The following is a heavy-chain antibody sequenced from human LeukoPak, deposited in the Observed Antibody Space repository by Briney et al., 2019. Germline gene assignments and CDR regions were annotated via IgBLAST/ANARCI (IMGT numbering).Heavy chain of an antibody. D-gene: IGHD2-2*01. J-gene: IGHJ3*02. V-gene: IGHV3-7*01. CDR1: GFTFRNYW. CDR3: ARDIKGQYQDAFDI. Sequence: GGSLRLSCAVSGFTFRNYWMSWVRQAPGKGLEWGANINEDGNKKYYADSVKGRFTISRGNAKNSVYLQMNSLRAEDTAVYYCARDIKGQYQDAFDIWGQGTMVTVSS. CDR2: INEDGNKK.